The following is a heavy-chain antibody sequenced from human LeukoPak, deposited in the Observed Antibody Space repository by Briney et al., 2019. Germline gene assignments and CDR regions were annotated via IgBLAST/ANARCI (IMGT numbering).Heavy chain of an antibody. Sequence: GGSLRLSCAASGFTFSSYWMSWVRQAPGKGLEWVANIKQDGSEKYYVDSVKGRFTISRDNAKNSLYLQMNSLRAEDTAVYYCARGLQYQLPNNWFDPWGQGTLVTVSS. CDR3: ARGLQYQLPNNWFDP. CDR2: IKQDGSEK. D-gene: IGHD2-2*01. V-gene: IGHV3-7*03. CDR1: GFTFSSYW. J-gene: IGHJ5*02.